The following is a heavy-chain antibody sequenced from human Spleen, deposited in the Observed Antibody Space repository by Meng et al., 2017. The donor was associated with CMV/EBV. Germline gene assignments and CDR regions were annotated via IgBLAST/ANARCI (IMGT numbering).Heavy chain of an antibody. D-gene: IGHD3-22*01. J-gene: IGHJ4*02. CDR3: ARHDHDAADSSGYISSLDY. V-gene: IGHV5-51*01. CDR2: IYPGDSDT. Sequence: GESLKISCKGSGYNFTTYWIGWVCQMPGKGLEWMGIIYPGDSDTRYSPSFQGQVTFSVDKSISTAYLQWSSLKASDTAMYYCARHDHDAADSSGYISSLDYWGQGTLVTVSS. CDR1: GYNFTTYW.